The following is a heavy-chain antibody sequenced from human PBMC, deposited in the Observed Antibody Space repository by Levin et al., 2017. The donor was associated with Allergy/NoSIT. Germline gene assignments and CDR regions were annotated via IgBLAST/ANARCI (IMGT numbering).Heavy chain of an antibody. CDR2: IYYIGST. Sequence: SETLSLTCTVSSGSISSYYWSWIRQPPGKGLEWIGYIYYIGSTNYNPSLKSRVTISVDTSKNQFSLKLSSVTAADTAVYYCARESPLTSENKWYSYHYMDVWGKGTTVTVSS. D-gene: IGHD2/OR15-2a*01. J-gene: IGHJ6*03. CDR1: SGSISSYY. V-gene: IGHV4-59*01. CDR3: ARESPLTSENKWYSYHYMDV.